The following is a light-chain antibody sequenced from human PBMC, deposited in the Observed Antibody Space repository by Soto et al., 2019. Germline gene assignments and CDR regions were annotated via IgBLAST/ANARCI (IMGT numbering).Light chain of an antibody. J-gene: IGKJ2*01. CDR2: AAS. CDR3: QQSDSTPRRYT. CDR1: QSISSY. V-gene: IGKV1-39*01. Sequence: DIQMTQSPSSLSASVGDRVTITCRASQSISSYLNWYQQKPGKAPKLLIYAASSLQSGVPSRFSGSGSGTDFTLTISSLQPEDFATYYCQQSDSTPRRYTFGQGTKLEIK.